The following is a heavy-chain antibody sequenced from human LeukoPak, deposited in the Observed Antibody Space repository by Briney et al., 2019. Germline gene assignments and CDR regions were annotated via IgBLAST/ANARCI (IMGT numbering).Heavy chain of an antibody. CDR3: ARDYTMVRGVIDY. D-gene: IGHD3-10*01. CDR2: INSDGSST. J-gene: IGHJ4*02. CDR1: EFTFSSYW. V-gene: IGHV3-74*01. Sequence: GGSLRLSCVASEFTFSSYWMNWVRQAPGKGLVWDSRINSDGSSTSYADSVKGRFTISRDNAKNTLYLQMNSLRAEDTAVYYCARDYTMVRGVIDYWGQGILVTVSS.